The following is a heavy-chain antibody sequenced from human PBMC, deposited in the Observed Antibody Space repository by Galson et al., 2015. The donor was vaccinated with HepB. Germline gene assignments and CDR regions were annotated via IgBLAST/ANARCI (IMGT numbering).Heavy chain of an antibody. V-gene: IGHV3-64*04. Sequence: SLRLSCAASGFTFSSYALHWVRQAPGKGLEYVSAISSNGGDTYYADSVKGRFTISRDNSKNTLYLQMNSLRVEDTAVYYCARAPTYYDSSDYPPDAFDIWGQGTMVTVSS. CDR2: ISSNGGDT. D-gene: IGHD3-22*01. J-gene: IGHJ3*02. CDR3: ARAPTYYDSSDYPPDAFDI. CDR1: GFTFSSYA.